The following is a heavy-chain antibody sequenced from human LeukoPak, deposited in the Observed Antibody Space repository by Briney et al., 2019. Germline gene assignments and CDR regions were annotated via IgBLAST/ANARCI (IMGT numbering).Heavy chain of an antibody. J-gene: IGHJ4*02. CDR3: ARHVLAEEGY. CDR2: IRSQANSYAT. Sequence: GGSLRLSCAASGFTFSGSTMHWVRQASGKGLEWVGRIRSQANSYATAYAASVKGRFTISRDDSKNTAYLQMNSLKTEDTAVYYCARHVLAEEGYWGQGTLVTVSS. CDR1: GFTFSGST. D-gene: IGHD3-3*02. V-gene: IGHV3-73*01.